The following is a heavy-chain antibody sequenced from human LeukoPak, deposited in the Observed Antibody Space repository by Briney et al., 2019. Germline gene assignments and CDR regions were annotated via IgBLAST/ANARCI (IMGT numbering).Heavy chain of an antibody. V-gene: IGHV4-59*01. CDR1: GGSISSYY. CDR2: IYYSGNT. Sequence: SETLSLTCTVSGGSISSYYWSWIRQPPGKGLEWIGYIYYSGNTKYNPSLKSRVTISVDTSKNQFSLKLSSVTAADTAVYYCARSHMFSSGWWEYYFDYWGQGTPVTVSS. D-gene: IGHD6-19*01. J-gene: IGHJ4*02. CDR3: ARSHMFSSGWWEYYFDY.